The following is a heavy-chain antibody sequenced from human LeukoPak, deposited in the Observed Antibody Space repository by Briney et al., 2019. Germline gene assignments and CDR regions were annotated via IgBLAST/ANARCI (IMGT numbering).Heavy chain of an antibody. CDR3: ARDQPLRGYSYGYNDY. J-gene: IGHJ4*02. V-gene: IGHV3-21*01. Sequence: GGSLRLSCAASGSTFSSYSMNWVRQAPGKGLEWVSSISSSSSYIYYADSVKGRFTISRDNAKNSLYLQMNSLRAEDTAVYYCARDQPLRGYSYGYNDYWGQGTLVTVSS. CDR1: GSTFSSYS. CDR2: ISSSSSYI. D-gene: IGHD5-18*01.